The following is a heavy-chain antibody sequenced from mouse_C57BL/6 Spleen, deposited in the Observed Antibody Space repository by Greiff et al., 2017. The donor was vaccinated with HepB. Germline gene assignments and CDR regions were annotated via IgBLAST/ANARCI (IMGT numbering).Heavy chain of an antibody. V-gene: IGHV5-17*01. CDR1: GFTFSDYG. CDR2: ISSGSSTI. CDR3: ARPGDYDGGDDY. Sequence: DVKLVDSGGGLVKPGGSLKLSCAASGFTFSDYGMHWVRQAPEKGLEWVAYISSGSSTIYYADTVKGRFTISRDNAKNTLFLQMTSLRSEDTAMYYCARPGDYDGGDDYWGQGTTRTVS. D-gene: IGHD2-4*01. J-gene: IGHJ2*01.